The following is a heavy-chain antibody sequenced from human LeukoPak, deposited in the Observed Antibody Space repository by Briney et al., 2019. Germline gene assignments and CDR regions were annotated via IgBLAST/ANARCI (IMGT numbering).Heavy chain of an antibody. D-gene: IGHD1-7*01. Sequence: GGPLRLSCAVSGFTFSNNWMNWVRQAPGKGLEWVANIKQDGSDKNYVDSVKGRFTISRDNAKKSLYLHMNGLRVEDTAVYYCARGIEGTTNFDYWGQGTLVTVSS. V-gene: IGHV3-7*01. CDR2: IKQDGSDK. CDR1: GFTFSNNW. J-gene: IGHJ4*02. CDR3: ARGIEGTTNFDY.